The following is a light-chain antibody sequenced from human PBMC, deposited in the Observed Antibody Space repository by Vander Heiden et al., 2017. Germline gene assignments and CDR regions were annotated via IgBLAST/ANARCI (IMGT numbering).Light chain of an antibody. CDR1: KLGDKY. CDR3: QAWDSSTVV. Sequence: SYALTQTPSVSVSPGQTASLTCSGDKLGDKYACWYQQKPGQSPVLVIYQDSKRPTGMPERVSGSNSGNTATLTIGGTQAMDEADYYCQAWDSSTVVFGGGTKLTVL. V-gene: IGLV3-1*01. CDR2: QDS. J-gene: IGLJ2*01.